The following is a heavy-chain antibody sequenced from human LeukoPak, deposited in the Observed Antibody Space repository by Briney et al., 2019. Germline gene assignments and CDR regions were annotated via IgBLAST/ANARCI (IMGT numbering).Heavy chain of an antibody. CDR2: ISGGGSNT. D-gene: IGHD5-12*01. V-gene: IGHV3-23*01. CDR3: VKDSVRGYSGYGNDGFAI. Sequence: GGSLRLSCAASGFTFSTYPISWVRQAPGKGLEWVSAISGGGSNTYYADSVKGRFTISRDNSKDTLYLRMNSLRAEDTAVYYCVKDSVRGYSGYGNDGFAIWGQGTMVTVSS. J-gene: IGHJ3*02. CDR1: GFTFSTYP.